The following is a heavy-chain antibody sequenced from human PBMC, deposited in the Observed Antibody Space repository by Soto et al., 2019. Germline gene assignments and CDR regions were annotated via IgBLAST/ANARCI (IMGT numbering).Heavy chain of an antibody. CDR2: IYYSGST. J-gene: IGHJ6*03. Sequence: QVQLQESGPGLVKPSETLSLTCTVSGGSISGFYWSWIRQPPGKGLEWIGYIYYSGSTNYNPSLKSRVTISVDTSKNQFSLKLSSVTAADTAVYYCARQGGTGYLTYYYYMDVWGKGTTVTVSS. D-gene: IGHD3-9*01. CDR3: ARQGGTGYLTYYYYMDV. V-gene: IGHV4-59*08. CDR1: GGSISGFY.